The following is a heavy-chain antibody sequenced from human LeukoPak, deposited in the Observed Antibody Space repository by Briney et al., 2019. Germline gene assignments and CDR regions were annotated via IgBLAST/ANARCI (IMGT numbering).Heavy chain of an antibody. Sequence: SETLSLTCTVSGGSISSSSYYWGWIRQPPGKGLEWIGSIYYSGSTYYNPSLKSRVTISVDTSKNQFSLKLSSVTAADTAVYYCARDSEHSGWYSFDYWGQGTLVTVSS. J-gene: IGHJ4*02. CDR3: ARDSEHSGWYSFDY. CDR2: IYYSGST. CDR1: GGSISSSSYY. V-gene: IGHV4-39*07. D-gene: IGHD6-19*01.